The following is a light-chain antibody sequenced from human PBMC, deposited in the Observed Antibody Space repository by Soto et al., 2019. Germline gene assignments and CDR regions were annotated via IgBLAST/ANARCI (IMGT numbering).Light chain of an antibody. CDR2: GAS. J-gene: IGKJ5*01. V-gene: IGKV3-20*01. CDR1: QSVGRD. Sequence: EIVMTQSPATLSVSPVEVATLSCRASQSVGRDLAWYQQKPGQAPRLLIYGASTRATGIPDRFSGSGSGADFTLTIRRLEPEDFAVYYCQQYGSSPSINCGQGTRREIK. CDR3: QQYGSSPSIN.